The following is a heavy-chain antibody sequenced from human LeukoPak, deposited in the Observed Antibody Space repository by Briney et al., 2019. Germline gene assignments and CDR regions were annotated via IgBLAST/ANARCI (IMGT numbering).Heavy chain of an antibody. CDR1: GGSFSGYY. D-gene: IGHD4-23*01. J-gene: IGHJ4*02. V-gene: IGHV4-34*01. CDR2: INHSGST. Sequence: SETLSLTCAVYGGSFSGYYWSWIRQPPGKGLEWIGEINHSGSTNYNPSLKSRVTISVDTSKNQFSLKLSSVTAADTAVYYCASDYGGNFYFDYWGQGTLVTVSS. CDR3: ASDYGGNFYFDY.